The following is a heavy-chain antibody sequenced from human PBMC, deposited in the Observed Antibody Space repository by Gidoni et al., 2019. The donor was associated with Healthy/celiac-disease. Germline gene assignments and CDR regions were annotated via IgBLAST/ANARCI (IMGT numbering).Heavy chain of an antibody. CDR3: ARSIAATYYYYGMDV. Sequence: EVQLVESGGGLVQPGRSLRLSCEASGFTFDDYAMHWVRQAPGKGLEWGSGISWNSGSIGYADSVKGRFTISRDNAKNSLYLQMNSLRAEDTALYYCARSIAATYYYYGMDVWGQGTTVTVSS. V-gene: IGHV3-9*01. CDR1: GFTFDDYA. D-gene: IGHD6-6*01. J-gene: IGHJ6*02. CDR2: ISWNSGSI.